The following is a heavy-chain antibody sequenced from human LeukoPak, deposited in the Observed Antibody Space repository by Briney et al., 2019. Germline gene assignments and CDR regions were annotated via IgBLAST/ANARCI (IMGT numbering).Heavy chain of an antibody. J-gene: IGHJ4*02. CDR1: GFTFSTYG. CDR2: ISGSGGST. D-gene: IGHD5-24*01. V-gene: IGHV3-23*01. CDR3: AKSDGYNLRTYDY. Sequence: PGGSLRLSCAASGFTFSTYGMSWVRQAPGKGLEWVSAISGSGGSTYYADSVKGRFTISRDNSNNTLYLQMNSLRAEDTAVYYCAKSDGYNLRTYDYWGQGTLVTVSS.